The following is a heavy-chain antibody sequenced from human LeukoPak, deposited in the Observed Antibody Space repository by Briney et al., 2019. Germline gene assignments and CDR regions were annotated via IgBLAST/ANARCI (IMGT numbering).Heavy chain of an antibody. CDR1: GSTFSNAW. V-gene: IGHV3-15*01. J-gene: IGHJ3*02. CDR2: IKSKTDGGTT. CDR3: SSMYRTGAFDI. D-gene: IGHD2-8*01. Sequence: GGSLRLSCAASGSTFSNAWMTWVRQAPGKGLEWVGRIKSKTDGGTTDYAAPVKGRFTISRDDSKNTVYLQMNSLKTEDTAVYYCSSMYRTGAFDIWGQGTMVTVSS.